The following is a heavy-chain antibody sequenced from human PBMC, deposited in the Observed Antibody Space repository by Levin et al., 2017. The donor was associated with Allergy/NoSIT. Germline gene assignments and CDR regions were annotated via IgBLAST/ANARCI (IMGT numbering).Heavy chain of an antibody. J-gene: IGHJ5*02. V-gene: IGHV4-34*01. D-gene: IGHD2-15*01. CDR1: GGSFSGYY. Sequence: NPSETLSLTCGVYGGSFSGYYWTWIRQAPGKGLEWIGEISHSGRSNFNPSLKGRLTISIDTSKNEFSLNLTSLTAADSAIYYCARGVIAAVGRDYWVHWFEPWGQGTLVTVTA. CDR2: ISHSGRS. CDR3: ARGVIAAVGRDYWVHWFEP.